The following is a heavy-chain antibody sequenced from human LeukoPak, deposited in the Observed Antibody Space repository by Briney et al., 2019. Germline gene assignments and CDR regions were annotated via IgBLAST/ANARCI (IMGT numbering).Heavy chain of an antibody. Sequence: GGSLRLSCAASGFTFSSYEMHWVRQAPGKGLEWVSYISSSDSTIYYADSVKGRFTISRDNAKNSLYLQMNSLRAEDTAVYYCARGGLPLDYWGQGTLVTVSS. CDR2: ISSSDSTI. D-gene: IGHD2-21*02. V-gene: IGHV3-48*03. CDR1: GFTFSSYE. J-gene: IGHJ4*02. CDR3: ARGGLPLDY.